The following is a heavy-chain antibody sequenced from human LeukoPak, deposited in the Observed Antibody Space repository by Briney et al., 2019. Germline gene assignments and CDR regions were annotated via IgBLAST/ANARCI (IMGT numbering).Heavy chain of an antibody. J-gene: IGHJ4*02. CDR3: ARGRGGSTMVVVTYFDY. D-gene: IGHD3-22*01. CDR2: IYHSGST. V-gene: IGHV4-38-2*02. CDR1: GYSISSGYY. Sequence: SETLSLTCTVSGYSISSGYYWGWLRQPPGKGLEWIGSIYHSGSTYYNPSLKSRVTISVDTSKNQFSLKLSSVTAADTAVYYCARGRGGSTMVVVTYFDYWGQGTLVTVSS.